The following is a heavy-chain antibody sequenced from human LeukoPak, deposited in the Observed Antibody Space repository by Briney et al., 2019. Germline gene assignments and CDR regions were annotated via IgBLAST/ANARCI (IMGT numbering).Heavy chain of an antibody. J-gene: IGHJ6*02. CDR1: GGSISSYY. V-gene: IGHV4-4*07. CDR2: IYTSGST. Sequence: PSETLSLTCTVSGGSISSYYWSWTRQPAGKGLEWIGRIYTSGSTNYNPSLKSRVTMSVDTSKNQFSPKLSSVTAADTAVYYCASAEFPHYYYYGMDVWGQGTTVTVSS. D-gene: IGHD3-10*01. CDR3: ASAEFPHYYYYGMDV.